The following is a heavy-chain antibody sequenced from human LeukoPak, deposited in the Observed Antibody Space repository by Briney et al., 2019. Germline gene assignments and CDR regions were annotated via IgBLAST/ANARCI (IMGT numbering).Heavy chain of an antibody. CDR3: ARQVGPDY. J-gene: IGHJ4*02. V-gene: IGHV3-23*01. CDR1: GFTFRNYA. CDR2: ISGSGANR. Sequence: PGGSLRLSCAASGFTFRNYAMAWFRQAPGKGLEWVSAISGSGANRYFADSVKGQCTISRDNSRNGLYLQMNSLRAEDTAVYFCARQVGPDYWGQGTLVTVSS.